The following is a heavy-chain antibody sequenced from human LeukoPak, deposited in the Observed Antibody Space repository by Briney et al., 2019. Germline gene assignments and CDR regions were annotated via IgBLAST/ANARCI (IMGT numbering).Heavy chain of an antibody. D-gene: IGHD3-22*01. CDR3: ARAYHCDSSGYYLTLFDP. Sequence: PSETLSLTCNVWVGSISSSSYLGGWIRQPPGEGLEWIGRVYYRGGTYYHPPLKLRVTISVDTSKNQYSLTLSSVAAADTSVYCCARAYHCDSSGYYLTLFDPCGQGTLVTGSS. V-gene: IGHV4-39*01. CDR2: VYYRGGT. CDR1: VGSISSSSYL. J-gene: IGHJ5*01.